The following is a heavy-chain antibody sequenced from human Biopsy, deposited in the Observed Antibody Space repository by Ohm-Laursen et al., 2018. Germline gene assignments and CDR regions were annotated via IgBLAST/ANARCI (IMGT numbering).Heavy chain of an antibody. Sequence: PGTLSLTCGVFGKTFSDYRWTWIRQPPGKGLEWIGQINQSGSTNYNPSLKSRVTISADASKYEFSLRLTSVTAADTAVYFCGNEVYGRDYWGLGARVTVSS. V-gene: IGHV4-34*08. J-gene: IGHJ4*02. D-gene: IGHD4-17*01. CDR1: GKTFSDYR. CDR3: GNEVYGRDY. CDR2: INQSGST.